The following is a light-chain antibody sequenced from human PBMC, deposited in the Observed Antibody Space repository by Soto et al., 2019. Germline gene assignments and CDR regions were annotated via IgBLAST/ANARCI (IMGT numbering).Light chain of an antibody. CDR3: QQYGSSPPRT. V-gene: IGKV3-20*01. CDR1: QSVSSNS. Sequence: EIVLTQSPATLSLSPGESATLSCRTSQSVSSNSLAWHQQKPGQAPRLLVYDVSNRATGTPARFSGGGSGTDFTLSISRLEPEDFAVYYCQQYGSSPPRTFGQGTKV. CDR2: DVS. J-gene: IGKJ1*01.